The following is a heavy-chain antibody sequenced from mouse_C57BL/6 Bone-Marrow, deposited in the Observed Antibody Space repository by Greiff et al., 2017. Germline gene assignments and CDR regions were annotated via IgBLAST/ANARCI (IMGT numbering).Heavy chain of an antibody. CDR3: ATRKDYYYGSSLLWYFDV. Sequence: VQLQQSGPGLVQPSQSLSITCTVSGFSLTSYGVHWVRQSPGKGLEWLGVIWSGGSTDYNAAFISRLSISKDNAKSQVFFKMNSLQADDTAIYYCATRKDYYYGSSLLWYFDVWGTGTTVTVSS. CDR1: GFSLTSYG. V-gene: IGHV2-2*01. D-gene: IGHD1-1*01. J-gene: IGHJ1*03. CDR2: IWSGGST.